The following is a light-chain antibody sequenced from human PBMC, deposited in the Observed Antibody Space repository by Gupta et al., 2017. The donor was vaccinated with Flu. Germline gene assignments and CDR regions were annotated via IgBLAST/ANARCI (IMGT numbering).Light chain of an antibody. V-gene: IGKV1-5*03. CDR2: QAS. CDR1: QTIDSW. J-gene: IGKJ1*01. CDR3: QQYRSSPWT. Sequence: DIQLTQSPSTLSASVGDRVTITCRASQTIDSWLAWYQKKPGRAPKSLIYQASSLETGVPSRFSGSGSGTEFSLTISSLQPDDFATYYCQQYRSSPWTFGQGTKVEIK.